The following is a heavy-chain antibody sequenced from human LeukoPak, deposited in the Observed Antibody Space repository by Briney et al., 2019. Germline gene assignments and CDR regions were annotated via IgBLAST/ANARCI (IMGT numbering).Heavy chain of an antibody. CDR2: MNPNSGNT. V-gene: IGHV1-8*01. CDR1: GYTFTSYD. Sequence: GASVKVSCKASGYTFTSYDINWVRQATGQGVEWMGWMNPNSGNTGYAQKFQGRVTMTRNTSISTAYMELSSLRSEDTAVYYCARFYYDSTPSAFDIWGQGTMVTVSS. CDR3: ARFYYDSTPSAFDI. D-gene: IGHD3-22*01. J-gene: IGHJ3*02.